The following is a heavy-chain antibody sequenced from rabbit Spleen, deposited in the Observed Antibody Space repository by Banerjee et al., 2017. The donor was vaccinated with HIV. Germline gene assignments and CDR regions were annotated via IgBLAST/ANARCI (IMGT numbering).Heavy chain of an antibody. CDR2: INTGSGSA. CDR1: GFSFSSSYW. V-gene: IGHV1S45*01. CDR3: ARDHSDNNYASKL. D-gene: IGHD6-1*01. J-gene: IGHJ4*01. Sequence: LVESGGGLVQPGGSLKLSCKASGFSFSSSYWICWVRQAPGKGLEWIGCINTGSGSAYYASWVISRFTITSNTNQNTVTLQMTSLTVADTATYFCARDHSDNNYASKLWGQGTLVTVS.